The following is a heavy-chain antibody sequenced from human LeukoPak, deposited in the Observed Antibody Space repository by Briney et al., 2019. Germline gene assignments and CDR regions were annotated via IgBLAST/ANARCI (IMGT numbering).Heavy chain of an antibody. D-gene: IGHD6-13*01. CDR1: GFTFSSYA. CDR3: AKDYRPGIAAAGTGAFDI. V-gene: IGHV3-23*01. J-gene: IGHJ3*02. Sequence: GGSLRLSCAASGFTFSSYAMSWVRQAPGKGLEWVSLISGSGGNTYYADSVKGRFTISRDNSKNTLYLQVNSLRADDTAVYYCAKDYRPGIAAAGTGAFDIWGQGTMVTVSS. CDR2: ISGSGGNT.